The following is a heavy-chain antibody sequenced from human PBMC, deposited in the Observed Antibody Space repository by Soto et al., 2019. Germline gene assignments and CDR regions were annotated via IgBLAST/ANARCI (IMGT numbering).Heavy chain of an antibody. J-gene: IGHJ1*01. CDR2: ITASGGNT. D-gene: IGHD6-19*01. Sequence: EVQLLESGGDLVQPGGSLRLSCAASGFTFDNYAMNWVRQAPGKGLEWVSAITASGGNTYYADSVKGRFTISRDNSRNTVYLQMNSQRAEDTAVYYCAKDQARQWLEEHWGQGTLVTVSS. CDR3: AKDQARQWLEEH. CDR1: GFTFDNYA. V-gene: IGHV3-23*01.